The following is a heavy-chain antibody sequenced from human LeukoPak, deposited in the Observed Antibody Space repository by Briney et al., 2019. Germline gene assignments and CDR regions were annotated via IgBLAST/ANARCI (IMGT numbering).Heavy chain of an antibody. V-gene: IGHV4-38-2*02. Sequence: PSETLSLTCTVSGYSISSGYYWGWIRQPPGKGLEWIGSIYHSGSTYYNPSLKSRVTISVDTSKNQFSLKLSSVTAADTAVYYCARVLGVRWFDPWGQGTLVTVSS. CDR1: GYSISSGYY. D-gene: IGHD3-16*01. CDR3: ARVLGVRWFDP. CDR2: IYHSGST. J-gene: IGHJ5*02.